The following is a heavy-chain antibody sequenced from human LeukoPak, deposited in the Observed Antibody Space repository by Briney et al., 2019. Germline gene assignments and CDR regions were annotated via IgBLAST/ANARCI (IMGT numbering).Heavy chain of an antibody. Sequence: SEILSLTCTVSGDSINSYYWNWIRQPPGKGLEWIGYIYYSGRTDCNPSLKSRVTISVDTSKHQFSMKLKSVTAADTAVYFCARGRWLPNAFDIWGQGTMVTVFS. V-gene: IGHV4-59*01. D-gene: IGHD5-24*01. J-gene: IGHJ3*02. CDR1: GDSINSYY. CDR2: IYYSGRT. CDR3: ARGRWLPNAFDI.